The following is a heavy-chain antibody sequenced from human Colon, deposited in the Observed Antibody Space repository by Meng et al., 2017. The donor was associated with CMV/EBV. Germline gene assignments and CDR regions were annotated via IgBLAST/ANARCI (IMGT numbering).Heavy chain of an antibody. CDR1: GFTFSTYD. CDR2: IGTVGDT. CDR3: ARARSPTHFDY. J-gene: IGHJ4*02. Sequence: GSLRLSCTASGFTFSTYDFHWVRQPTGKGLEWVSSIGTVGDTYSIGSVKGRFIISREDAKNSVYLQMNGLRDGDTGLYYCARARSPTHFDYWGQGALVTVSS. V-gene: IGHV3-13*01.